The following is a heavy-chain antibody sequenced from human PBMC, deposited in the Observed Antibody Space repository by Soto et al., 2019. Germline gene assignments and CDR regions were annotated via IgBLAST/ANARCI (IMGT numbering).Heavy chain of an antibody. D-gene: IGHD3-22*01. Sequence: ASVKVSCKASGGTFSSYAISWVRQAPGQGLEWMGGIIPIFGTANYALKFQGRVTITADESTSTAYMELSSLRSEDTAVYYCARGSTYYYDSSGYSGVRRAFDIWGQGTMVTVSS. CDR2: IIPIFGTA. CDR1: GGTFSSYA. J-gene: IGHJ3*02. V-gene: IGHV1-69*13. CDR3: ARGSTYYYDSSGYSGVRRAFDI.